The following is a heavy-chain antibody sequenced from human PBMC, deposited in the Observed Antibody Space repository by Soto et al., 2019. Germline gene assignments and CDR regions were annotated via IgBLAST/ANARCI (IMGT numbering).Heavy chain of an antibody. J-gene: IGHJ6*03. CDR2: IYSGGST. CDR1: GFTVSSNY. Sequence: GGSLRLSCAASGFTVSSNYMSWVRQAPGKGLEWVSVIYSGGSTYYADSVKGRFTISRDNSKNTLYLQMNSLRAEDTAVYYCARVRGYYRTRHYYYMDVWGKGTTVTVSS. CDR3: ARVRGYYRTRHYYYMDV. V-gene: IGHV3-66*01. D-gene: IGHD6-25*01.